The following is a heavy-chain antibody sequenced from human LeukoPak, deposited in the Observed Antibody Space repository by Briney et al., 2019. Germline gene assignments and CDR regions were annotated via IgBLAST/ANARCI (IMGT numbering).Heavy chain of an antibody. CDR3: AKDLMGGDIVVVPAGLRGYYFDY. CDR2: ISGSGGST. D-gene: IGHD2-2*01. CDR1: GFTFSSYA. Sequence: GESLRLSCAASGFTFSSYAMSWVRQAPGKGLEWVSAISGSGGSTYYADSVKGRFTISRDNSKNTLYLQMNSLRAEDTAVYYCAKDLMGGDIVVVPAGLRGYYFDYWGQGTLVTVSS. V-gene: IGHV3-23*01. J-gene: IGHJ4*02.